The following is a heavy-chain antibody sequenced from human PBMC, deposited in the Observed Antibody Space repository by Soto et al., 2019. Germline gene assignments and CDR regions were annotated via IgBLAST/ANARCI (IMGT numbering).Heavy chain of an antibody. Sequence: GGSLRLSCAASGFTLSSYSMNWVRQAPGKGLEWVSSISSSSSYIYYADSVKGRFTISRDSAKNSLYLQMNSLRAEDTAVYYCARVRSGSYYADYWGQGTLVTVSS. V-gene: IGHV3-21*01. D-gene: IGHD1-26*01. CDR2: ISSSSSYI. CDR3: ARVRSGSYYADY. CDR1: GFTLSSYS. J-gene: IGHJ4*02.